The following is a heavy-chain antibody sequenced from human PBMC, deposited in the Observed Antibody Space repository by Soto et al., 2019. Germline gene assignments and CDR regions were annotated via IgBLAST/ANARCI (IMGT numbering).Heavy chain of an antibody. CDR1: GFTFSNYD. CDR3: AKADSVDYGEFDY. Sequence: EVQLLESGGGLVQPGGSLRLSCAASGFTFSNYDMNWVRQAPGKGLEWVSGIGGTGGSTYYADSVKGRFTISRDNSKSTLYLQMNSLRAEDTAVYYCAKADSVDYGEFDYWGQGTLVTVSS. CDR2: IGGTGGST. V-gene: IGHV3-23*01. J-gene: IGHJ4*02. D-gene: IGHD4-17*01.